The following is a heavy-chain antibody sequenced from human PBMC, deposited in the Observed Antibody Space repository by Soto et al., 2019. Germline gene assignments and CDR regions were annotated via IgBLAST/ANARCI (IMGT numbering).Heavy chain of an antibody. Sequence: SETLSLTCTVSGGSISSYYWSWIRQPPGKGLEWIGYIYYSGSTNYNPSLKSRVTISVDTSKNQFSLKLSSVTAADTAVYYCTRVWGGAFDIWGQGTMVTVS. J-gene: IGHJ3*02. D-gene: IGHD3-10*01. CDR2: IYYSGST. CDR1: GGSISSYY. CDR3: TRVWGGAFDI. V-gene: IGHV4-59*01.